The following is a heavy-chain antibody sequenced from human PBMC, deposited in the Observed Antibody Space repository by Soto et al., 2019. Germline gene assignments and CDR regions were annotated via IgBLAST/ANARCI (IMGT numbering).Heavy chain of an antibody. V-gene: IGHV5-10-1*01. Sequence: GESLKISCKGSGYSFTSYWISRVRQLPGKGLEWLGRIDPSDSDTNYSPSFQGLVTISADKSISTAYLQWSSLKASDTAMYYCARTDFWTGYKASDVWGQGTTVTVSS. CDR1: GYSFTSYW. D-gene: IGHD3-3*01. CDR2: IDPSDSDT. CDR3: ARTDFWTGYKASDV. J-gene: IGHJ6*02.